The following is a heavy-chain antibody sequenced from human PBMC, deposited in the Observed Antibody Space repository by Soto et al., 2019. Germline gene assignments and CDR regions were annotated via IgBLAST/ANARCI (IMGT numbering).Heavy chain of an antibody. D-gene: IGHD2-15*01. CDR3: AKIKDCSGGSCYPQTYYYYYMDV. CDR2: ISGSGGST. Sequence: GGSLRLSCAASGFTFSSYAMSWVRQAPGKGLEWVSAISGSGGSTYYADSVKGRFTISRDNSKNTLYLQMNSLRAEDTAVYYCAKIKDCSGGSCYPQTYYYYYMDVWGKGTTVTVSS. J-gene: IGHJ6*03. V-gene: IGHV3-23*01. CDR1: GFTFSSYA.